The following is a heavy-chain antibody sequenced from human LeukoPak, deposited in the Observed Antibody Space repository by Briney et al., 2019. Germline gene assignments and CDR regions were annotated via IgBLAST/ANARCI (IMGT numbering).Heavy chain of an antibody. CDR1: GFTFDDYA. D-gene: IGHD6-19*01. CDR2: ISWNSSSI. V-gene: IGHV3-9*01. CDR3: AKDYSSGWYRMGYFQH. Sequence: PGRSLRLSCAASGFTFDDYAMHWVRQAPGKGLEWVSGISWNSSSIGYADSVKGRFTISRDNAKNSLYLQMNSLRAEDTALYYCAKDYSSGWYRMGYFQHWGQGTLVTVSS. J-gene: IGHJ1*01.